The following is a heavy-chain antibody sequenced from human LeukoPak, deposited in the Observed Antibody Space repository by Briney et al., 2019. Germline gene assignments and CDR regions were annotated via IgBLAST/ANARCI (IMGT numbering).Heavy chain of an antibody. Sequence: GGSLRLSCAASGFAFSSYAMTWVRRAPGKGLQWVSTISSDISTYYADSVKGRFTISRDNANNSVYLQMNSLRAEDTAVYYCARDYYHDSSGYIPAGDAFDIWGQGTMVTVSS. V-gene: IGHV3-21*06. CDR2: ISSDIST. D-gene: IGHD3-22*01. CDR3: ARDYYHDSSGYIPAGDAFDI. CDR1: GFAFSSYA. J-gene: IGHJ3*02.